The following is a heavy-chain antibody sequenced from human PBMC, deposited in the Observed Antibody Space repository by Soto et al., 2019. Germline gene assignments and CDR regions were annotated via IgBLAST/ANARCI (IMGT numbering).Heavy chain of an antibody. CDR1: GYTFTSYG. V-gene: IGHV1-18*01. J-gene: IGHJ6*02. Sequence: QVQLVQSGAEVKKPGASVKVSCKASGYTFTSYGISWVRQAPAQGLEWMAWISAYNGNTNYAQKLQGRVTMTTDTSTSTAYMELRSLRADDTAVYYCARGPYYYGSGIVKVYYYYYGMDVWGQGTTVTVSS. D-gene: IGHD3-10*01. CDR3: ARGPYYYGSGIVKVYYYYYGMDV. CDR2: ISAYNGNT.